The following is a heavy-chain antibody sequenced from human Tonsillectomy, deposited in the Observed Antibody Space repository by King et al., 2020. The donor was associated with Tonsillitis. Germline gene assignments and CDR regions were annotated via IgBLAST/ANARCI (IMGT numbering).Heavy chain of an antibody. D-gene: IGHD2-21*02. V-gene: IGHV3-30*18. J-gene: IGHJ4*02. CDR3: AKDAEAYCGGDCPTRFDY. Sequence: VQLVESGGGVVQPGRSLRLSCAASGFTFSSYGMHWVRQAPGKGLEWVAVISYEGSNKHYADSVKGRFTISRDNSKNTLYLQMNSLRAEDTGVYYCAKDAEAYCGGDCPTRFDYWGQGTLVIVSS. CDR2: ISYEGSNK. CDR1: GFTFSSYG.